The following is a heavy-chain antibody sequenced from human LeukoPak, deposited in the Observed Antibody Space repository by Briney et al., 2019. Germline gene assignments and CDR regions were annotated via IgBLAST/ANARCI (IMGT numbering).Heavy chain of an antibody. CDR3: AWWERLDRVFF. Sequence: SETLSLTCTVSGDSISSSNFYWTWIRQPAGKGLEWIGRIYTSGNTNYNPSLQSRVAISIDTSKNQFSLKLTTVTAADTAVYYCAWWERLDRVFFWGQGTLVAVS. CDR2: IYTSGNT. CDR1: GDSISSSNFY. D-gene: IGHD1-26*01. J-gene: IGHJ4*02. V-gene: IGHV4-61*02.